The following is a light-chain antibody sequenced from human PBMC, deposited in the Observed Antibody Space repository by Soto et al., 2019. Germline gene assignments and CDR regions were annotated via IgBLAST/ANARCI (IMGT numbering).Light chain of an antibody. Sequence: EIVLTQSPDTLSLSPGERATLSCRASQSIGPYLAWYQQKPGQSPRLLVYDAVNRAAGAPDRFSGSGSGTDFTLTISSLEPEDSAAYLCQQRSDWPPLTFGGGTKVEIK. CDR1: QSIGPY. CDR2: DAV. V-gene: IGKV3-11*01. J-gene: IGKJ4*01. CDR3: QQRSDWPPLT.